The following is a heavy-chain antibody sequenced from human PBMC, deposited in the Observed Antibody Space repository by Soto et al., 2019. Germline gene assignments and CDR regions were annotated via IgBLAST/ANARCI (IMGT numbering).Heavy chain of an antibody. J-gene: IGHJ4*02. D-gene: IGHD1-26*01. Sequence: QVQLQESGPGLVKPSQTLSLTCTVSGGSISSGGYYWSWIRQHPGKGLEWIGYIYYSGSTYYNPSLKSRVTISVDTSKNQFSLKLSSVTAAVTAVYYCAGISSGSPGGTLRYWGQGTLVTVSS. CDR2: IYYSGST. CDR1: GGSISSGGYY. CDR3: AGISSGSPGGTLRY. V-gene: IGHV4-31*03.